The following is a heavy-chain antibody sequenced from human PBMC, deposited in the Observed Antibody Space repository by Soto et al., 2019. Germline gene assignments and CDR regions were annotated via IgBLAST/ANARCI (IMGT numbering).Heavy chain of an antibody. CDR1: GFTFSTYA. V-gene: IGHV3-23*01. CDR2: ITGSGGST. J-gene: IGHJ6*02. D-gene: IGHD3-3*01. CDR3: AKDLFRFLEWTSYGMDV. Sequence: PGGSLRLSCAASGFTFSTYAMIWVRQAPGKGLEWVSVITGSGGSTYYADSVKGRFTISRDTSKNTLFLQMNSLRAEDTAVYYCAKDLFRFLEWTSYGMDVWGQGTTVTVSS.